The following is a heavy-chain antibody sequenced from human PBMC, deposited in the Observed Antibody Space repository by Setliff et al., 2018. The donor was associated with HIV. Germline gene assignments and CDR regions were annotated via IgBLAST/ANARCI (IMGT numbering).Heavy chain of an antibody. CDR2: IHHSGTA. Sequence: TSETLSLTCTVSGGSITRTPYYWGWIRQPPGKGLEWIGSIHHSGTAYDNPSLKSRVTISVDPSKNQILLRLSSVTAADTAVYYCARLSGGMVPNYWGQGTQVTVSS. J-gene: IGHJ4*02. CDR1: GGSITRTPYY. V-gene: IGHV4-39*01. D-gene: IGHD3-10*01. CDR3: ARLSGGMVPNY.